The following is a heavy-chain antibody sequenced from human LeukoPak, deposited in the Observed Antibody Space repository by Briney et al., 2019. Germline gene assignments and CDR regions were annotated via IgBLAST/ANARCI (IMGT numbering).Heavy chain of an antibody. Sequence: GGSLRLSCAASGFTFSSYWMHWVRQAPGKGLVWVSRINSDGSSTSYADSVKGRFTISRDNAKNTLYLQMNSLRAEDTAVYYCAKDARITMIGVVRGARPYYFDYWGQGTLVTVSS. CDR2: INSDGSST. CDR3: AKDARITMIGVVRGARPYYFDY. D-gene: IGHD3-22*01. J-gene: IGHJ4*02. CDR1: GFTFSSYW. V-gene: IGHV3-74*01.